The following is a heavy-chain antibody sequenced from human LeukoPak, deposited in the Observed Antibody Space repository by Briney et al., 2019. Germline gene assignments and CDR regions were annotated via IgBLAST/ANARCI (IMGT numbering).Heavy chain of an antibody. CDR3: ARRAGGYSHPYDY. CDR1: GFTSSSYG. CDR2: IRYDGSNK. Sequence: GGSLRLSCAASGFTSSSYGMHWVRQAPGKGLEWVAFIRYDGSNKYYADSVKGRFTISRDNSKNTLYLQMNSLRAEDTAVYYCARRAGGYSHPYDYWGQGILVTVSS. J-gene: IGHJ4*02. D-gene: IGHD4-23*01. V-gene: IGHV3-30*02.